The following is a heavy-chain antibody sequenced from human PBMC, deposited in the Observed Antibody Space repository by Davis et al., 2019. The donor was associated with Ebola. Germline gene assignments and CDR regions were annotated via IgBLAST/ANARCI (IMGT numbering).Heavy chain of an antibody. Sequence: PSETLSLTCNVSGESMRRYFWSWIRQPPGKGLEWMGYISNTGSTKYNPSLKTRVTISQDTPKSLVSLQLTSVTAANTAVYYCARYSGTSVTPFDYWGQGILVTVSP. CDR3: ARYSGTSVTPFDY. CDR2: ISNTGST. V-gene: IGHV4-4*09. CDR1: GESMRRYF. J-gene: IGHJ4*02. D-gene: IGHD4-17*01.